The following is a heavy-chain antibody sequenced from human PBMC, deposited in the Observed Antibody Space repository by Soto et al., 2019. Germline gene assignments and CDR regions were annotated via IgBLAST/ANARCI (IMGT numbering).Heavy chain of an antibody. CDR2: IIPIFGTA. CDR3: ARERGYSYGSLFDY. Sequence: QVQLVQSGAEVKKPGSSVKVSCKASGGTFSSYAISWVRQAPGQGLEWMGGIIPIFGTANYAQKFQGRVTITADESTSTADMELSSLRSEDTAVYYWARERGYSYGSLFDYWGQGTLVTVSS. CDR1: GGTFSSYA. D-gene: IGHD5-18*01. J-gene: IGHJ4*02. V-gene: IGHV1-69*01.